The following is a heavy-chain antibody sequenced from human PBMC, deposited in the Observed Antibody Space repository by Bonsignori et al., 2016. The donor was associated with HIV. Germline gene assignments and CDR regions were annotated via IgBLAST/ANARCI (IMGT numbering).Heavy chain of an antibody. Sequence: VRQMPGKGLEWVGRIRSKANVYATAYAASVKGRLTISRDDSKNTAYLQMNSLKSEDTAVYYCTRHEDNYYGSGSWPVDYWGQGTLVTVSS. D-gene: IGHD3-10*01. CDR2: IRSKANVYAT. CDR3: TRHEDNYYGSGSWPVDY. J-gene: IGHJ4*02. V-gene: IGHV3-73*01.